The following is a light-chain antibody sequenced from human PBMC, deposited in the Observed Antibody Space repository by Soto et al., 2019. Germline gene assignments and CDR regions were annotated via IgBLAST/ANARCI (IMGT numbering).Light chain of an antibody. J-gene: IGKJ3*01. CDR2: GAS. CDR1: QSISSN. CDR3: QQYNNWPPFT. Sequence: EIVLTQSPGTLSLSLGERATLSCRATQSISSNYLAWFQQKPGQAPRLLIYGASIRATGIPDRFSGSGSGTEFTLTISSLQSEDFAVYYCQQYNNWPPFTFGPGTKVDIK. V-gene: IGKV3D-15*01.